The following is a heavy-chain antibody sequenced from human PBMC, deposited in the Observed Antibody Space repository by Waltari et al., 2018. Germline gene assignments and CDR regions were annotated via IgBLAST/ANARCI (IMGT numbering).Heavy chain of an antibody. Sequence: EVQLVQSGAEVKKPGESLKIYCQGSGYSFTSYLLGWVRQMPGKGLEWMGNSYPGDSDTRYSPSFQGQVTISADKSISTAYLQWSSLKASDTAMYYCARHWLQRRSEAFDIWGQGTMVTVSS. D-gene: IGHD5-12*01. CDR3: ARHWLQRRSEAFDI. CDR1: GYSFTSYL. J-gene: IGHJ3*02. CDR2: SYPGDSDT. V-gene: IGHV5-51*01.